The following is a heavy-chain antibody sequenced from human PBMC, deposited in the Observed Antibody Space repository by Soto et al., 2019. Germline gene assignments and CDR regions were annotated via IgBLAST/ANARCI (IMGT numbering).Heavy chain of an antibody. J-gene: IGHJ4*02. CDR1: GFAFSSYA. D-gene: IGHD6-13*01. V-gene: IGHV3-23*01. CDR2: ISRSGRST. Sequence: GGSLRLSCAASGFAFSSYAMSWVRQAPGKRLEWVSAISRSGRSTYYAHSVKGRFTISRDNSKNTLYLQMNSLRAEDTAVYYCAKSVGGSSWYYFDYWGQGTLVTVSS. CDR3: AKSVGGSSWYYFDY.